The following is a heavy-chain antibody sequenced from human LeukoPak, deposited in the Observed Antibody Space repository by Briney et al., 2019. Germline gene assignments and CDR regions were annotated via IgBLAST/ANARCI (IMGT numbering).Heavy chain of an antibody. D-gene: IGHD3-22*01. CDR2: ISYDGSNK. CDR1: GFTFSSYA. Sequence: PGGPLRLSCAASGFTFSSYAMHWVRQAPGKGLEWVAVISYDGSNKYYADSVKGRFTISRDNSKNTLYLQMNSLRAEDTAVYYCAREPGYYDSSGYGPYWGQGTLVTVSS. CDR3: AREPGYYDSSGYGPY. V-gene: IGHV3-30*04. J-gene: IGHJ4*02.